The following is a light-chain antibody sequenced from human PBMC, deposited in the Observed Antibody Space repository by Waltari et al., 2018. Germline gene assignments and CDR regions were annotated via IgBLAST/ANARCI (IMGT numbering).Light chain of an antibody. Sequence: QLVLTQSPSASASLGASVKLTYTLSSGHSNYAIAWHQQQPETGPRFLVRRNSDGSHTKGDGIPDRFSGSSSGAERSLTIASLQSEDEADYYCQTWATGIRVFGGGTKLTVL. CDR1: SGHSNYA. V-gene: IGLV4-69*01. CDR3: QTWATGIRV. CDR2: RNSDGSH. J-gene: IGLJ3*02.